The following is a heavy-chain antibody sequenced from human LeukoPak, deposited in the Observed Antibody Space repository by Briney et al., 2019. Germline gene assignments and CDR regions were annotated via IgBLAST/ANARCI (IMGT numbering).Heavy chain of an antibody. CDR3: ARGGL. J-gene: IGHJ4*02. CDR2: IKEDGTEG. D-gene: IGHD3-10*01. V-gene: IGHV3-7*04. CDR1: GFTFSRHW. Sequence: GGSLRLSCAASGFTFSRHWMSWVRQAPGKGLEWVANIKEDGTEGYYVDFVKGRFTISRDNARNSLYLQMNSLKAEDTAIYYCARGGLWGQGTLVTVSS.